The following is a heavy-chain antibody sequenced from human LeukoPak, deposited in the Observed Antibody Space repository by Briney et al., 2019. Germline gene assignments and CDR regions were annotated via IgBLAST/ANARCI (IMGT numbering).Heavy chain of an antibody. CDR1: GGSISSSSYY. J-gene: IGHJ4*02. CDR2: IYYSGST. V-gene: IGHV4-39*01. CDR3: AKHYMGSSYNRGLDY. Sequence: SETLSLTCTVSGGSISSSSYYWGWIRQPPGKGLEWIGSIYYSGSTYYNPSLKSRVTISVDTSKNQFSLKLSSVTAADTAVYYCAKHYMGSSYNRGLDYWGQGTLVTVSS. D-gene: IGHD3-10*01.